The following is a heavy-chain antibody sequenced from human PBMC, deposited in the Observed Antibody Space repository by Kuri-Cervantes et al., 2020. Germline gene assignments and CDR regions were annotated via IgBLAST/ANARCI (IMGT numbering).Heavy chain of an antibody. Sequence: ASVKVSCKASGYTFTGYYMHWVRQAPGQGLEWMGWINPNSGGTNYAQKFQGRVTMTRDTSISTAYMELSSLRSEDTAVYYCAKNLNRGITIFGVGGTKTNNYMDVWGKGTTVTVSS. J-gene: IGHJ6*03. CDR1: GYTFTGYY. D-gene: IGHD3-3*01. V-gene: IGHV1-2*02. CDR2: INPNSGGT. CDR3: AKNLNRGITIFGVGGTKTNNYMDV.